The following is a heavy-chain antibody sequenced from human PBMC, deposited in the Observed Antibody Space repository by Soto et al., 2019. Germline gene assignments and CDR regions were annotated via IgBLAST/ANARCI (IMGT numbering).Heavy chain of an antibody. CDR2: IIPVFGTT. Sequence: QVQLVQSGAELKKPGSSVKVSCKASGDTFSGYPINWVRQAPGEGLEWMGRIIPVFGTTNDAQRFEGRVTFTADESTNTAYMELRGLLSEGGGVWWGARDGGFGELKYWGPGTLVTVSS. V-gene: IGHV1-69*18. D-gene: IGHD3-10*01. CDR3: ARDGGFGELKY. J-gene: IGHJ4*02. CDR1: GDTFSGYP.